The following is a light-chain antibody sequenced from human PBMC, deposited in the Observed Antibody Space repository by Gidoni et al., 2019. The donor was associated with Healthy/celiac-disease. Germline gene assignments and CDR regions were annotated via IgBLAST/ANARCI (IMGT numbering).Light chain of an antibody. Sequence: EIVMTQSPATLSVSPGERATLSCRASQSVSSNLAWYQQKPGQAPRLLIYGASTRATSIPARFSGSGSGTEFTLTISSLQSEDFAVYYCQQYNNWPPNSFGQGTKLDI. V-gene: IGKV3-15*01. J-gene: IGKJ2*03. CDR1: QSVSSN. CDR3: QQYNNWPPNS. CDR2: GAS.